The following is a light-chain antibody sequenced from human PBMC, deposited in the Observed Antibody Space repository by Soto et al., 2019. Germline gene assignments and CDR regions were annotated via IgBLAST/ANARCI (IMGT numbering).Light chain of an antibody. CDR2: DVS. Sequence: QSALTQPASVSGSPGQSITISCTGSSGDIGDYKYVSWYKQHPGKAPKLMIYDVSNRPSGVSNRFSASKSGNTASLTLSGLHAEDDAYYYCSSYTSTNFVIFGGGTKLTVL. CDR3: SSYTSTNFVI. CDR1: SGDIGDYKY. V-gene: IGLV2-14*01. J-gene: IGLJ2*01.